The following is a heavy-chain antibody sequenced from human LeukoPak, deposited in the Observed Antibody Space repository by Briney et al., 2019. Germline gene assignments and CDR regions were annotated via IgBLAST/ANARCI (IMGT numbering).Heavy chain of an antibody. V-gene: IGHV6-1*01. J-gene: IGHJ3*02. CDR2: IYYRSHWYS. CDR1: GDSVSSNSAA. D-gene: IGHD3-10*01. Sequence: PSQTLSLTCAISGDSVSSNSAAWNWIRQSPSRGLEWLRRIYYRSHWYSDDAVSVKGRISVNPDTAKNQFSLHLNSVTPDDTALYYCARGGLVRGSLNSLTAFDIWGQGTMVTVSS. CDR3: ARGGLVRGSLNSLTAFDI.